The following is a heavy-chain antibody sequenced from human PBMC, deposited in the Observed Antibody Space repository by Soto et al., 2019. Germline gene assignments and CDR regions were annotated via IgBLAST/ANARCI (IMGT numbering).Heavy chain of an antibody. CDR2: ISGSGGST. CDR1: GFTFSSYA. J-gene: IGHJ4*02. Sequence: GGSLRLSCAASGFTFSSYAMSWVRQAPWEGLEWVSAISGSGGSTYYADSVKGRFTISRDNSKNTLYLQMNSLRAEDTAVYYCAKLPDVVVPAANPDYWGQGTLLTVSS. CDR3: AKLPDVVVPAANPDY. V-gene: IGHV3-23*01. D-gene: IGHD2-2*01.